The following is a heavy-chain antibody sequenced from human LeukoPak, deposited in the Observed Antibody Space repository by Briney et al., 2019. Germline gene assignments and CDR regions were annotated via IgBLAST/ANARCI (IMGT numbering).Heavy chain of an antibody. J-gene: IGHJ4*02. V-gene: IGHV4-59*02. CDR3: ARVLGSSGWHYFDY. CDR1: GGSVSGYY. CDR2: VYYSGST. Sequence: SETLSLTCVVSGGSVSGYYWGWIRQPPGRGLEWIGYVYYSGSTNYNPSFKSRITISVDTSRNQFSLQLSSVTAADTAVYYCARVLGSSGWHYFDYWGQGTLVTVSS. D-gene: IGHD6-19*01.